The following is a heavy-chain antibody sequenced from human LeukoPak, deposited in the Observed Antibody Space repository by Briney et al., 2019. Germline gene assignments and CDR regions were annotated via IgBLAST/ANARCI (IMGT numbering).Heavy chain of an antibody. Sequence: GGSLRLSCAASGFTFSSYAMNWVRQAPGKGLEWVADISYDGSNKYYADSVKGRFTISRDNSKNTLYLQMNSLRAEDAAVYYCARASSNGIHCSSTSCYICLDWFDPCGQGTLVTVYS. CDR1: GFTFSSYA. D-gene: IGHD2-2*02. V-gene: IGHV3-30-3*01. J-gene: IGHJ5*02. CDR3: ARASSNGIHCSSTSCYICLDWFDP. CDR2: ISYDGSNK.